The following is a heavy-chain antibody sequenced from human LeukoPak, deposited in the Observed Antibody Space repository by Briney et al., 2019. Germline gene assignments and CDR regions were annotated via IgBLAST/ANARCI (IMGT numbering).Heavy chain of an antibody. J-gene: IGHJ4*02. Sequence: PGGSLRLSCAASGFTFSKFAMTCVCQAPVEGLEWDSSIVDSSSTYYADSLKGRFTISRDNAKTSLYLQMNSLRAEDTAVYYCARIGAGSSRDYWGQGTLVTVSS. CDR3: ARIGAGSSRDY. CDR2: IVDSSST. CDR1: GFTFSKFA. D-gene: IGHD6-13*01. V-gene: IGHV3-21*01.